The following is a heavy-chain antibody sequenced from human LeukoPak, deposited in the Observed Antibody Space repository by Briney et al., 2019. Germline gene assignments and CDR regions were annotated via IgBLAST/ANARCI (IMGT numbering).Heavy chain of an antibody. D-gene: IGHD3-9*01. Sequence: GGSLRLSCAASGFTFSSYGMHWVRQAPGKGLEWISNIRDTGNDMYYADSVKGRFTISRDNDKNSLYLQMTSLRAEDTAVYYCARDSDWAFDSWGLGTLVTVSS. CDR2: IRDTGNDM. V-gene: IGHV3-48*01. J-gene: IGHJ4*02. CDR1: GFTFSSYG. CDR3: ARDSDWAFDS.